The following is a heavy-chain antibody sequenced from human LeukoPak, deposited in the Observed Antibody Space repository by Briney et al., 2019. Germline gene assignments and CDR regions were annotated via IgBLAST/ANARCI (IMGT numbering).Heavy chain of an antibody. D-gene: IGHD2-2*03. Sequence: GGSLRLSCVASGFTFSSYSMNWVRQAPEKGLEWVGYISRRSSTIYYAGSVKGRFTISRDNGKNSLYLQMNSLRAEDTAVYYCARAGAGYCSTTSCYYFDYWGQGTLVTVSS. CDR2: ISRRSSTI. CDR1: GFTFSSYS. V-gene: IGHV3-48*01. CDR3: ARAGAGYCSTTSCYYFDY. J-gene: IGHJ4*02.